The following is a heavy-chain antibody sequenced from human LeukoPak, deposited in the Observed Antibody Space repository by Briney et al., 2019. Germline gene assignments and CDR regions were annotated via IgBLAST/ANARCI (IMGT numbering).Heavy chain of an antibody. CDR3: AKEYCTTTNCLGD. CDR2: ISNDGSAK. V-gene: IGHV3-30*18. J-gene: IGHJ4*02. D-gene: IGHD2-2*01. Sequence: GGSLRLSCAASGFTFSTYVLHWVRQAPGKGLEWVSVISNDGSAKYYAHSVKGRFTISRDNSKNTLYLQMNSLRDEDTAVYYCAKEYCTTTNCLGDWGLGTLVTVSS. CDR1: GFTFSTYV.